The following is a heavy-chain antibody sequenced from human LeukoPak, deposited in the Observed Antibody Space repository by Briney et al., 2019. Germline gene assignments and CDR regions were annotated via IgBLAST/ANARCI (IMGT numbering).Heavy chain of an antibody. D-gene: IGHD4-17*01. CDR2: INDSGGAT. V-gene: IGHV3-23*01. CDR1: GFTFSSYA. Sequence: PGGSLRLSCGGAGFTFSSYAMSWVRQAPGKGLEWVSGINDSGGATYYADSVKGRFTISRDNAKNSLYLQMNSLRAEDTAVYYCARDETVTTLGKEAWGQGTLVTVSS. J-gene: IGHJ5*02. CDR3: ARDETVTTLGKEA.